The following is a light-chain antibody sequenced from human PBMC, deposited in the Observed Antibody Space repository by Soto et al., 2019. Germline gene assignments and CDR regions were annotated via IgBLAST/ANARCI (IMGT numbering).Light chain of an antibody. Sequence: EILLTQSPGTLSSSPGERATLSCRASQSINNNYLDWYQQKRGQAPRLLIYAASTRASGIPDRFSGSGSGTDFTLTISSLEPEDVAVYYCQQYGSSPRTFGQGTKVEIK. CDR1: QSINNNY. J-gene: IGKJ1*01. CDR3: QQYGSSPRT. CDR2: AAS. V-gene: IGKV3-20*01.